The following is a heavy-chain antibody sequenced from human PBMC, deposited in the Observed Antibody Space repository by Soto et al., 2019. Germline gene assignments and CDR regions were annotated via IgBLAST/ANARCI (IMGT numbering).Heavy chain of an antibody. CDR1: GFTFSSAW. V-gene: IGHV3-15*01. D-gene: IGHD3-10*01. Sequence: EVQLVESGGGLVKPGGSLRLSCAASGFTFSSAWMGWVRQAPGKGLEWVGRIKSKTVGGTTDYAAPVKGRFTISRDDSKNTLYLQMNSLKTEDTAVYYCTTTMVRGNYYFDYWGQGTLVTVSS. CDR3: TTTMVRGNYYFDY. J-gene: IGHJ4*02. CDR2: IKSKTVGGTT.